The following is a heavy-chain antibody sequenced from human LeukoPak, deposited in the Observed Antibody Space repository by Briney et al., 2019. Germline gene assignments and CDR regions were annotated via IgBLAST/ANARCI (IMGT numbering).Heavy chain of an antibody. J-gene: IGHJ4*02. CDR2: INLNSGST. CDR3: ARDIGAGAWGDFDY. D-gene: IGHD1-26*01. V-gene: IGHV1-2*06. Sequence: SVNVSFTSSGYTFTFCYMHWSRHRPGPGLGLMGLINLNSGSTNYEQKFLGRVTMTRDTSNRTAYKKLSRLSADDTAVYYCARDIGAGAWGDFDYWGQGTLVTVSS. CDR1: GYTFTFCY.